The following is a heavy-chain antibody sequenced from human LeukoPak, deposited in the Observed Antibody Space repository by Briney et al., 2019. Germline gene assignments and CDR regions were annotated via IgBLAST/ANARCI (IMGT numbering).Heavy chain of an antibody. Sequence: GGSLRLSCVASGFTFSSYGIHWVRQAPGKGLEWVAFIGYDGSNKYYRDSVKGRFTISRDNSKNTLYLQMDSLRAEDTAVYYCAKDDYNYYVDYWGQGTLVTVSS. CDR3: AKDDYNYYVDY. CDR2: IGYDGSNK. V-gene: IGHV3-30*02. CDR1: GFTFSSYG. J-gene: IGHJ4*02. D-gene: IGHD5-24*01.